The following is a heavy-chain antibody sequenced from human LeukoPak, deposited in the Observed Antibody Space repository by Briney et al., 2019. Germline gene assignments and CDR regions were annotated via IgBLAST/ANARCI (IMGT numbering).Heavy chain of an antibody. V-gene: IGHV1-2*06. J-gene: IGHJ4*02. D-gene: IGHD5-12*01. CDR3: AREAYSGNGEFDF. Sequence: GASVKVSCKASGYTFTDYYVHWVRQAPGQGLEWMGRVNPSSGGTNYAQKFQGRVTMTRDTSISTAYMELSRLRSDDTAVYYCAREAYSGNGEFDFWGQGTLVTVSS. CDR1: GYTFTDYY. CDR2: VNPSSGGT.